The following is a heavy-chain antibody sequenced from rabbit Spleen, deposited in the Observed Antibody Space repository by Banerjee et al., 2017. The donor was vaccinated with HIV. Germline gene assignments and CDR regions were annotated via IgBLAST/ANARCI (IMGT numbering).Heavy chain of an antibody. CDR3: ARDLAGVIGWNFGW. D-gene: IGHD4-1*01. CDR2: IAGSSSGFT. V-gene: IGHV1S40*01. CDR1: GFSFSSSDY. J-gene: IGHJ4*01. Sequence: QQLEESGGDLVKPGASLTLTCTASGFSFSSSDYMCWVRQAPGKGLEWISCIAGSSSGFTYSATWAKGRFTVSKASWTTVTLQMTSLTAADTATYFCARDLAGVIGWNFGWWGPGTLVTVS.